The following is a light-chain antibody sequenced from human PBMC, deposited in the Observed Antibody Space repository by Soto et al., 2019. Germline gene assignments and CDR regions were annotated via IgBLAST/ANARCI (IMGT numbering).Light chain of an antibody. J-gene: IGKJ4*01. CDR1: QTVNNNY. V-gene: IGKV3-20*01. Sequence: EIVLTQSPGTLSLSPGERVTLSCRASQTVNNNYLAWYQQTPGQAPRLLIYGASNRATGIPGRSGGSGSGTDFTLTISRLEPEDFAMYYCQQYGSSPVTFGGGTKVDIK. CDR2: GAS. CDR3: QQYGSSPVT.